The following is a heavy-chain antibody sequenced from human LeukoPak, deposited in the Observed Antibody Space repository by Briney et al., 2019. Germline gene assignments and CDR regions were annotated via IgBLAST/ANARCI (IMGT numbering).Heavy chain of an antibody. CDR2: IYYSRST. V-gene: IGHV4-30-4*01. D-gene: IGHD3-10*01. J-gene: IGHJ6*04. CDR1: GGSISSGDYY. CDR3: AREGGYGSGMDV. Sequence: SETLSLTCTVSGGSISSGDYYWSWIRQPPGKGLEWIGYIYYSRSTYYNPSLKSRVTISVDTSKNQFSLKLSSVTAADTAVYYCAREGGYGSGMDVWGKGTTVTVSS.